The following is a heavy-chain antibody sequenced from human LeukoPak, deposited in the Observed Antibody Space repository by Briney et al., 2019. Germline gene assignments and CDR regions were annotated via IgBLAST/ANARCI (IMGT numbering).Heavy chain of an antibody. CDR1: GGTFSSYA. V-gene: IGHV1-69*05. Sequence: SVKVSCKASGGTFSSYAISWVRPAPGQGLEWMGRILPIFGTANNAQKFQGRVMNTTDESTSTPNMALNSQRSEGTAVYYCARGPTERTTVTGYDYWGQGTLVTVSS. D-gene: IGHD4-17*01. CDR3: ARGPTERTTVTGYDY. J-gene: IGHJ4*02. CDR2: ILPIFGTA.